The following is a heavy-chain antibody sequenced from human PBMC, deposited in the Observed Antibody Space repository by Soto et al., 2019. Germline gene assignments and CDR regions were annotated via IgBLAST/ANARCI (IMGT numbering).Heavy chain of an antibody. CDR3: AMAGNYRYFDA. CDR2: ISSRGSA. V-gene: IGHV4-61*08. CDR1: GGTVSSGGYY. Sequence: QVQLQESGPGLVTPSETLSLTCTVSGGTVSSGGYYWSWIRQPPGKGLEWIGYISSRGSANYNPSLKSRVTISVDTSKNQFSLKLTSVTAADTAVYYCAMAGNYRYFDAWGQGTLDTVSS. J-gene: IGHJ4*02. D-gene: IGHD1-7*01.